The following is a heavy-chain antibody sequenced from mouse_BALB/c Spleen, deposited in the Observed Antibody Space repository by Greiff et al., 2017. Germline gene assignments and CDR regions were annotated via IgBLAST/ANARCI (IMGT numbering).Heavy chain of an antibody. CDR1: GYAFTSYN. CDR2: IDPYNGGT. CDR3: ARSRDEDYAMDY. V-gene: IGHV1S135*01. Sequence: VQLQQSGPELVKPGASVKVSCKASGYAFTSYNMYWVKQSHGKSLEWIGDIDPYNGGTSYNQKFKGKATLTVDKSSSTAYMHLNSLTSEDSAVYYYARSRDEDYAMDYWGQGTSVTVSS. D-gene: IGHD3-3*01. J-gene: IGHJ4*01.